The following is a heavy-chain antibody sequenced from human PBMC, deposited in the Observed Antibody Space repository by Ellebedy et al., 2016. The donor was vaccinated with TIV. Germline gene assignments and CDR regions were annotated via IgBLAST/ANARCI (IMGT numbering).Heavy chain of an antibody. V-gene: IGHV4-59*08. CDR1: GGSISSYY. CDR2: INHIGRI. CDR3: ARHGFRPGY. D-gene: IGHD3-10*01. Sequence: MPSETLSLTCTVSGGSISSYYWSWIRQPPGKGLEWIGEINHIGRIDYNPSLKSRVTISVDTSKNQFSLKLSSVTAADTAVYYCARHGFRPGYWGQGTLVTVSS. J-gene: IGHJ4*02.